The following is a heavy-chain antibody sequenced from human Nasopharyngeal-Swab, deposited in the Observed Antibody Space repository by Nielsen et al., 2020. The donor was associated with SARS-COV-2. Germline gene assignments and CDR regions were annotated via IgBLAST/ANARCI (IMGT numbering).Heavy chain of an antibody. D-gene: IGHD1-7*01. Sequence: GESLKISCAASGFTFSMYWMSWVRQAPGMGLEWLANIKQGGSEKYYVDSVKGRFTISRDNAKNSLYLQMNSLRAEDTAVYYCARVGLGYNWNYFDPYYYYGMDVWGQGTTVTVSS. J-gene: IGHJ6*02. V-gene: IGHV3-7*03. CDR3: ARVGLGYNWNYFDPYYYYGMDV. CDR2: IKQGGSEK. CDR1: GFTFSMYW.